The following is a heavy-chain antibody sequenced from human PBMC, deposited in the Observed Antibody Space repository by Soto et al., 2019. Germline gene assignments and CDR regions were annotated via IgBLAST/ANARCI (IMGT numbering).Heavy chain of an antibody. V-gene: IGHV3-15*07. Sequence: EVQLVESGGGLVKPGGSLRLSCAASGFTFSNAWMNWVRQAPGKGLAWVGRINSKTDGGTTDYAAPVKGRFTISRDDSENTLYLQMNSLKTEDPAVYYCNTFSSWSYYYYYGMDVWGHGTTVTVSS. CDR3: NTFSSWSYYYYYGMDV. CDR1: GFTFSNAW. D-gene: IGHD6-13*01. J-gene: IGHJ6*02. CDR2: INSKTDGGTT.